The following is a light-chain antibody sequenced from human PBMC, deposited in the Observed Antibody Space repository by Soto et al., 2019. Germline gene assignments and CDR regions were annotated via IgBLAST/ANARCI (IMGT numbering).Light chain of an antibody. CDR3: QQYDSSRT. Sequence: DIQITQSPSSLSASVGDRVTITCQASQDISNYLNWYQQKPGKAPKLLIYDASNLESGVPSRFSGSGSGPEFTLTITSLQPEDFGIYYCQQYDSSRTFGQGTKVDIK. CDR2: DAS. CDR1: QDISNY. J-gene: IGKJ1*01. V-gene: IGKV1-33*01.